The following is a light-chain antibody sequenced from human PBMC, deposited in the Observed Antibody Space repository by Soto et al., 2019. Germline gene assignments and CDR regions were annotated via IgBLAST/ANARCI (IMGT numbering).Light chain of an antibody. CDR2: STN. V-gene: IGLV1-44*01. J-gene: IGLJ2*01. CDR3: AAWDASLNAVI. CDR1: SSNIGSNA. Sequence: QSVLTQPPSASATPGQRVTISCSGSSSNIGSNAVHWYQQLPGTAPKLLIYSTNQRPSGVPGQFSGSKSATSASLAISGLRSEDEADYYCAAWDASLNAVIFGGGTKVTVL.